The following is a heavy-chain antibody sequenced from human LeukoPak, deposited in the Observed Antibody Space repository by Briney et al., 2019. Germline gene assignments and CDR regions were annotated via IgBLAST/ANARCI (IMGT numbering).Heavy chain of an antibody. Sequence: GESLKISCEGSGYSFNTYWIGWVRQMPGKGLGWMGIIYPGDSDTRYSPSFQGQVTISADKSISTAYLQWSSLKTSDTAMYYCARRYDDYSGYSRQFDYWGQGTLVTVSS. V-gene: IGHV5-51*01. CDR1: GYSFNTYW. CDR3: ARRYDDYSGYSRQFDY. CDR2: IYPGDSDT. J-gene: IGHJ4*02. D-gene: IGHD3-22*01.